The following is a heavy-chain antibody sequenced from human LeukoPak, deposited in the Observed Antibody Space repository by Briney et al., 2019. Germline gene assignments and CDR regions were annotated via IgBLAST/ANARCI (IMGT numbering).Heavy chain of an antibody. D-gene: IGHD3-3*01. V-gene: IGHV4-4*02. CDR3: ARLSLKVLEWSPTKGKETHYFDY. CDR1: GGSISSSNW. J-gene: IGHJ4*02. Sequence: PSETLSLTCAVSGGSISSSNWWSWVRQPPGKGLEWIGEIYHSGNTNYNPSLKSRVTILEDKSKNQFSLKLSSVTAADTAVYYCARLSLKVLEWSPTKGKETHYFDYWGQGTLVTVSS. CDR2: IYHSGNT.